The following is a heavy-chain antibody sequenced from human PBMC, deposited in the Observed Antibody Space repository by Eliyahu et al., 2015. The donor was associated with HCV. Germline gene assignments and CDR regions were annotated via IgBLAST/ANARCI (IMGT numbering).Heavy chain of an antibody. CDR2: IGTAGDT. Sequence: EVQLVESGGGLVKPGGSLRLSCVASGFTFRTYDMHWVRQGAGKPLGWVSAIGTAGDTFYPGSVKGRFTISRENAKNSLYLQMNDLRVGDTAVYYCARGGSDAFDIWGQGTKVIVSS. D-gene: IGHD3-16*01. V-gene: IGHV3-13*01. CDR1: GFTFRTYD. J-gene: IGHJ3*02. CDR3: ARGGSDAFDI.